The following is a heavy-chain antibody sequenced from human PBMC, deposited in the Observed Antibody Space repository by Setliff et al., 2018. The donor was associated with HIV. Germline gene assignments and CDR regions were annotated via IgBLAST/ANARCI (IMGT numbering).Heavy chain of an antibody. CDR3: ARGSYTVRIDY. CDR2: IYSNGRT. V-gene: IGHV4-61*02. J-gene: IGHJ4*02. CDR1: GGSINSGSYY. D-gene: IGHD3-10*01. Sequence: SETLSLTCTVSGGSINSGSYYWSWIRQPAGKGLEWIGRIYSNGRTTHNPSLKSRVTIARDTSENQFSLRLSSVTAADTAVYYCARGSYTVRIDYWGQGTRVTV.